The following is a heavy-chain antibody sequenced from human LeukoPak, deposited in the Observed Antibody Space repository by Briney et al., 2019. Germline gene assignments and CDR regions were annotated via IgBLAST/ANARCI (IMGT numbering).Heavy chain of an antibody. V-gene: IGHV3-21*01. CDR1: GFTFSSYS. J-gene: IGHJ3*02. Sequence: GGSLRLSCAASGFTFSSYSMNWVRQAPGKGLEWVSSISSSSSYIYYADSVKGRFTISRDNAKNSLYLQMNSLRAEDTAVYYCARAKDNSGRDGFDIWGQGTMVTVSS. CDR2: ISSSSSYI. CDR3: ARAKDNSGRDGFDI. D-gene: IGHD6-19*01.